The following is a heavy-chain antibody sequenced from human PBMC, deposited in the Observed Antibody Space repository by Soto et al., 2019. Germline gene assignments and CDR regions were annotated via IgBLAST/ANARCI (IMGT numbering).Heavy chain of an antibody. CDR1: GFTFRGAA. Sequence: EVQLVEAGGGLVQPGGSLKLSCAASGFTFRGAAMHWVRQASGKGLEWVGRIRTKGNNYATAYAASVKGRFTISRDDSSNTAYLQMNSLKTEDTAVYYCAKQMYRLMDVWGKGTTVTVSS. V-gene: IGHV3-73*01. D-gene: IGHD2-2*01. J-gene: IGHJ6*03. CDR3: AKQMYRLMDV. CDR2: IRTKGNNYAT.